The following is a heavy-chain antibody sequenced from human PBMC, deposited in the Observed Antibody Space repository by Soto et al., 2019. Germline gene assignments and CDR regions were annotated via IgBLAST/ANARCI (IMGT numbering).Heavy chain of an antibody. CDR1: GFTFSSYG. D-gene: IGHD3-9*01. J-gene: IGHJ4*02. Sequence: GGSLRLSCAASGFTFSSYGMHWVRQAPGKGLEWVAVIWYDGSNKYYADSVKGRFTISRDNSKNTLYLQMNSLRAEDTAVYYCARDYDILTGYHSPYFDYWGQGTLVTVSS. CDR2: IWYDGSNK. CDR3: ARDYDILTGYHSPYFDY. V-gene: IGHV3-33*01.